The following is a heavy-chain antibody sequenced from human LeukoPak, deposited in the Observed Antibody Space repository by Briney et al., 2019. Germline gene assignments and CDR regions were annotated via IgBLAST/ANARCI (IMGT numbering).Heavy chain of an antibody. CDR3: AELGITMIGGV. CDR2: ISRSNIYK. Sequence: GGSLRLSCAASGFTFSSYTMNWVRLAPGKGLEWVSSISRSNIYKYYAGSVKGRFTISRDNAKNSLYLQMNSLRAEDTAVYYCAELGITMIGGVWGKGTTVTISS. D-gene: IGHD3-10*02. V-gene: IGHV3-21*01. CDR1: GFTFSSYT. J-gene: IGHJ6*04.